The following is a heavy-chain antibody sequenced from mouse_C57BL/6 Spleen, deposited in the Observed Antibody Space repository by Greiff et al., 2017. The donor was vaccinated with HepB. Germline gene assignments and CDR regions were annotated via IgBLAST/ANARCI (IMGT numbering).Heavy chain of an antibody. Sequence: EVMLVESGGGLVQPGGSLSLSCAASGFTFTDYYMSWVRQPPGKALEWLGFIRNKANGYTTEYSASVKGRFTISRDNSQSILYLQMNALRAEDSATYYCARDVEGDYDYDEGSAMDDWGQGTSVTVSS. D-gene: IGHD2-4*01. CDR2: IRNKANGYTT. CDR1: GFTFTDYY. CDR3: ARDVEGDYDYDEGSAMDD. J-gene: IGHJ4*01. V-gene: IGHV7-3*01.